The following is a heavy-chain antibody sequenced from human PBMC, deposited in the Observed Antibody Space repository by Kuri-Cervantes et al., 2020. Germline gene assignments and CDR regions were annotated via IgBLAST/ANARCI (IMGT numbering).Heavy chain of an antibody. CDR2: ISGSGGST. Sequence: GGSLRLSCAASGFTFSSYSMNWVRQAPGKGLEWVSAISGSGGSTYYADSVKGRFTISRDNSKNTLYLQMNSLRAEDTAVYYCAKGEDTATVQGHGMDVWGQGTTVTVSS. J-gene: IGHJ6*02. V-gene: IGHV3-23*01. D-gene: IGHD5-18*01. CDR3: AKGEDTATVQGHGMDV. CDR1: GFTFSSYS.